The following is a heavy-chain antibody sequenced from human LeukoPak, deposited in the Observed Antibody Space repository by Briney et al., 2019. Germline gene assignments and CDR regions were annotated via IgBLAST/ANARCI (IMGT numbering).Heavy chain of an antibody. J-gene: IGHJ4*02. CDR2: INTDGSST. V-gene: IGHV3-74*01. CDR3: ARARTEGFDY. D-gene: IGHD1-1*01. CDR1: GFTFSSYW. Sequence: PGGSLRLSCAASGFTFSSYWVHWVRQAPGKGLVWVSRINTDGSSTSYADSVKGRFAISRDNAKNTLYLQMNSLRAEDTAVYYCARARTEGFDYWGQGTLVTVSS.